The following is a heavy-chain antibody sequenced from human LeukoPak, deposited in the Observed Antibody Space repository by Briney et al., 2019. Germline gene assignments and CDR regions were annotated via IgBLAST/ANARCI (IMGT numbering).Heavy chain of an antibody. CDR3: AKYYYGSGSYLDY. J-gene: IGHJ4*02. CDR1: GFTFSSYA. CDR2: ISGSGSST. Sequence: PGGSLRLSCAASGFTFSSYAMSWVRQAPGKGLEWVSTISGSGSSTYYADSVKGRFTISRDNSKNMVYLQVNSLRAEDTAVYYCAKYYYGSGSYLDYWGQGTLVAVSS. V-gene: IGHV3-23*01. D-gene: IGHD3-10*01.